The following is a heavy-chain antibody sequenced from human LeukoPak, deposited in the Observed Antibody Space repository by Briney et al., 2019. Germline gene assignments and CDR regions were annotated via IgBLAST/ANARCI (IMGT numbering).Heavy chain of an antibody. Sequence: PGRSLRLSCAASGFTFSSYGMHWVRQAPGKGLEGVAVISYDGSNKYYADSVKGRFPISRDNSKNTLYLQMNSLRAEDTAVYYCAKPGIAAAGTKGVWFDPWGQGTLVTVSS. D-gene: IGHD6-13*01. CDR3: AKPGIAAAGTKGVWFDP. CDR2: ISYDGSNK. V-gene: IGHV3-30*18. CDR1: GFTFSSYG. J-gene: IGHJ5*02.